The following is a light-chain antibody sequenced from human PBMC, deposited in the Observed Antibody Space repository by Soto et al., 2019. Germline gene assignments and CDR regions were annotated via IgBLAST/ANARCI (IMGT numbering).Light chain of an antibody. J-gene: IGKJ4*01. Sequence: EIVMTQSPATLSVSPGERATLSCRASQSVRANLAWYQQRPGQAPRLLIYGASTRVTGIPARFSGSGSGTDFTLTISSLQSEEFAVYYCQQYNNWPPLTFGGGTKVEIK. V-gene: IGKV3-15*01. CDR1: QSVRAN. CDR2: GAS. CDR3: QQYNNWPPLT.